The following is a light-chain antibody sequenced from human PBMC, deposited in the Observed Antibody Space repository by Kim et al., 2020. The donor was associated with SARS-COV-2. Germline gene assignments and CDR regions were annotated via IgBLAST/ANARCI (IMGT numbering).Light chain of an antibody. Sequence: PGERAPLSCRASQSVSSNSLAWYQQKPGQAPRLFIYGASSRAAGIPDRFSGSGSGTDFTLTISRLEPEDIAVYYCQHYGISPMYTFGQGTKLEI. J-gene: IGKJ2*01. CDR2: GAS. CDR1: QSVSSNS. V-gene: IGKV3-20*01. CDR3: QHYGISPMYT.